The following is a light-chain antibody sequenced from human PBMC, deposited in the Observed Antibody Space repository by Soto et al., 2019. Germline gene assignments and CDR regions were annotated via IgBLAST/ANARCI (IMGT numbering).Light chain of an antibody. CDR2: STH. V-gene: IGLV1-44*01. Sequence: QSVLTQPPSASGNPGQRVTISCSGSNSNIGTYTVNWFRQVTGTAPSLLIFSTHQRTSGVPARFSGTKSDTSASLAISGLQAEDEADYYCAAWDDSLNGWVFGGGTKLTVL. CDR1: NSNIGTYT. J-gene: IGLJ3*02. CDR3: AAWDDSLNGWV.